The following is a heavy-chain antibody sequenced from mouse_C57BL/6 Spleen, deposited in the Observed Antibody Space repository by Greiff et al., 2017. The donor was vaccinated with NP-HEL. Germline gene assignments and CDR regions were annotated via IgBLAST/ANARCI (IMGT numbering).Heavy chain of an antibody. J-gene: IGHJ1*03. Sequence: EVQLVESGGGLVKPGGSLKLSCAASGFTFSDYGMHWVRQALEKGLEWVAYISSGSSTIYYADTVKGRFTISRDNAKNTLFLQMTSLRSEDTAMYYCARNRGYYGSSSWYFDVWGTGTTVTVSS. CDR2: ISSGSSTI. CDR1: GFTFSDYG. D-gene: IGHD1-1*01. V-gene: IGHV5-17*01. CDR3: ARNRGYYGSSSWYFDV.